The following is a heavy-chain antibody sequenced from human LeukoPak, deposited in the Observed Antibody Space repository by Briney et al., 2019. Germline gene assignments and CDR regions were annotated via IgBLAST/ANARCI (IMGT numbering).Heavy chain of an antibody. CDR2: IKKDGSEK. D-gene: IGHD5-18*01. CDR1: GFTFSSYW. CDR3: ARHLAGVTGYTYGRGIDY. Sequence: GGSLRLSCAASGFTFSSYWMSWVRQAPGKGLEWVANIKKDGSEKYYVDSVKGRFTISRDNAKKSLYLQMNSLRAEDTAVYYCARHLAGVTGYTYGRGIDYWGQGTLVTVSS. J-gene: IGHJ4*02. V-gene: IGHV3-7*01.